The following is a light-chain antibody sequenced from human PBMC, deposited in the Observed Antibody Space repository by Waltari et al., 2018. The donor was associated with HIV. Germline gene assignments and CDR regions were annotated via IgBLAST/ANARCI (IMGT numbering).Light chain of an antibody. V-gene: IGLV1-40*01. CDR1: SSNIGAGYD. J-gene: IGLJ3*02. CDR2: GNS. Sequence: QSVLTQPPSVSGAPGQRVTLPCTGSSSNIGAGYDVPGYQLRPGTAPKLLIYGNSNRPSGVPDRFSGSKSGTSASLAISGLQPDDETDYYCQSYDRSLSNWVFGGGTKLTVL. CDR3: QSYDRSLSNWV.